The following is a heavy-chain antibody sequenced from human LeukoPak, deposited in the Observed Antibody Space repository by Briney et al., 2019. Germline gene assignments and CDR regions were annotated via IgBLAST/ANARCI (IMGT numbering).Heavy chain of an antibody. V-gene: IGHV3-23*01. Sequence: GGSLGLSCAASGFTFSSYAMSWVRQAPGRGLEWVSAISGSGGSTYYADSVKGRFTISRDNSKNTLYLQMNSLRAEDTAVYYCARGRFLEWFDAFDIWGQGTMVTVSS. CDR2: ISGSGGST. CDR1: GFTFSSYA. D-gene: IGHD3-3*01. J-gene: IGHJ3*02. CDR3: ARGRFLEWFDAFDI.